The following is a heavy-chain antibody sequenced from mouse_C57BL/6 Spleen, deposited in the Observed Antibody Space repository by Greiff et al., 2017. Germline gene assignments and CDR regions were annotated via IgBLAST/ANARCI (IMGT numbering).Heavy chain of an antibody. CDR2: IYPGDGDT. J-gene: IGHJ4*01. V-gene: IGHV1-82*01. CDR3: ARKRGYDYDDYAMDY. D-gene: IGHD2-4*01. Sequence: QVQLQQSGPELVKPGASVKISCKASGYAFSSSWMNWVKQRPGKGLEWIGRIYPGDGDTNYNGKFKGKATLTADKSSSTAYMQLSSLTSEDSAVYFCARKRGYDYDDYAMDYWGQGTAVTVSS. CDR1: GYAFSSSW.